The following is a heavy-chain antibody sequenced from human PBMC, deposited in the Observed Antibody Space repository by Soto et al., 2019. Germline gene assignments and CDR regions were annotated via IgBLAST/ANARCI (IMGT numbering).Heavy chain of an antibody. D-gene: IGHD6-19*01. V-gene: IGHV4-39*01. CDR3: ARLGSGWYGSDY. Sequence: SETLSLTCTVSGGSISSSSYYWGWIRQPPGKGLEWIGSIYYSGSTYYNPSLKSRVTISVDTSKNQFSLKLSSVTAADTAVYYCARLGSGWYGSDYWGQGTLVTVSS. J-gene: IGHJ4*02. CDR2: IYYSGST. CDR1: GGSISSSSYY.